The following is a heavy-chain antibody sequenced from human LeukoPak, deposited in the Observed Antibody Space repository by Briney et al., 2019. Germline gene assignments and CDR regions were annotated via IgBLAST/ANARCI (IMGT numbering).Heavy chain of an antibody. CDR1: GGSISSGGYS. CDR3: AREVISGYYFDY. J-gene: IGHJ4*02. CDR2: IYHSGST. V-gene: IGHV4-30-2*01. D-gene: IGHD3-22*01. Sequence: SETLSLTCAVSGGSISSGGYSWSWIRQPPGKGLEWIGYIYHSGSTYYNPSLKSRVTISVHRSKNQFSLKLSSVTAADTAVYYCAREVISGYYFDYWGQGTLVTVSS.